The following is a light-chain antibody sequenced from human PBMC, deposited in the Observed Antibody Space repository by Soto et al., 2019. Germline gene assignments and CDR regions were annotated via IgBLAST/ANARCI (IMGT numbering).Light chain of an antibody. V-gene: IGLV1-51*01. CDR3: SSYVGNNNLV. J-gene: IGLJ3*02. Sequence: QSVLTQPPAVSAAPGQKVTISCSGSSSNIGDNYVSWYQQLPGTAPKLIISDNHKRPSGIPDRFSGSKSGKTASLTVSGLQADDEADYYCSSYVGNNNLVFGGGTKLTVL. CDR1: SSNIGDNY. CDR2: DNH.